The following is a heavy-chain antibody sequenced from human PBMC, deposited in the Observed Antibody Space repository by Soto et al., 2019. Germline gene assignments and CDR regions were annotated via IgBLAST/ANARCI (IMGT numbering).Heavy chain of an antibody. Sequence: GESLKISCKVSGYSFTSYWIGWVRQMPGKGLEWMGIIYPGDSDTRYSPSFQGQVTISADKSISTAYLQWSSLKASDTAMYYCWKTGGGGKYYSGVDAWGQGTTVTVSS. CDR3: WKTGGGGKYYSGVDA. CDR1: GYSFTSYW. J-gene: IGHJ6*02. D-gene: IGHD2-15*01. V-gene: IGHV5-51*01. CDR2: IYPGDSDT.